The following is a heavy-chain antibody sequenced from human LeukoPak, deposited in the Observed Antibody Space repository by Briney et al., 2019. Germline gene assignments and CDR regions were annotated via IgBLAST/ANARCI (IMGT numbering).Heavy chain of an antibody. CDR2: IYYSGST. V-gene: IGHV4-59*08. J-gene: IGHJ6*02. CDR1: GGSISSYY. Sequence: SETLSLTCTVSGGSISSYYWSWIRQPPGKGLEWIGYIYYSGSTNYNPSLKSRVTISVDTSKNQFSLKLSSVTAADTAVYYCAGTPVDTAMVGWYYYYGMDVWGQGTTVTVSS. CDR3: AGTPVDTAMVGWYYYYGMDV. D-gene: IGHD5-18*01.